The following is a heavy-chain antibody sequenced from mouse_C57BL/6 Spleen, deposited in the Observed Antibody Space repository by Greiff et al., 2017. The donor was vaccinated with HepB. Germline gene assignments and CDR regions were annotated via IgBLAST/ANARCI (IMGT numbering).Heavy chain of an antibody. Sequence: EVQLQQSGPELVKPGASVKISCKASGYTFTDYYMNWVKQSHGKSLEWIGDINPNNGGTSYNQKFKGKATLTVDKSSSTAYMELRSLTSEDSAVYYCARSSLRLWYFDVWGTGTTVTVSS. V-gene: IGHV1-26*01. CDR2: INPNNGGT. CDR1: GYTFTDYY. D-gene: IGHD2-12*01. J-gene: IGHJ1*03. CDR3: ARSSLRLWYFDV.